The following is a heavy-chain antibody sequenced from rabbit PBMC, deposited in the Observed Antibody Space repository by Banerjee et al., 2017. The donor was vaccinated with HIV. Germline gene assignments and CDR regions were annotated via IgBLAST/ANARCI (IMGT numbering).Heavy chain of an antibody. D-gene: IGHD6-1*01. CDR2: IYTGDGDT. J-gene: IGHJ6*01. V-gene: IGHV1S47*01. Sequence: QEQLVESGGGLVQLGASLKLSCKASGFDFSSNAMCWVRQAPGKGLEWIGCIYTGDGDTRYASWAKGRFTISKTSSTTVTLQITSLTAADTATYFCAGGGDAGDGMDLWGPGTLVTVS. CDR3: AGGGDAGDGMDL. CDR1: GFDFSSNA.